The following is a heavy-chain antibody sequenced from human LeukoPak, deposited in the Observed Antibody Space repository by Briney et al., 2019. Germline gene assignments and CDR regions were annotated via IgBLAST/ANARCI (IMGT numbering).Heavy chain of an antibody. CDR2: ISGSGGST. CDR3: AKDLKRDYYGSGSYDHYFDY. Sequence: GGSLRLSCAASGFTFSNYAMSWVRQAPGKGLEWVSAISGSGGSTYYADSVKGRFTISRDNSKNTLYLQMNSLRAEDTAVYYCAKDLKRDYYGSGSYDHYFDYWGQGTLVTVSS. J-gene: IGHJ4*02. V-gene: IGHV3-23*01. CDR1: GFTFSNYA. D-gene: IGHD3-10*01.